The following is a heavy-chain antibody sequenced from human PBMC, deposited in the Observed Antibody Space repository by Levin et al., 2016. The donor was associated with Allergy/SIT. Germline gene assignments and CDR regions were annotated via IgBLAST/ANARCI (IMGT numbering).Heavy chain of an antibody. CDR2: IIPIFGTA. V-gene: IGHV1-69*01. Sequence: WVRQAPGQGLEWMGGIIPIFGTANYAQKFQGRVTITADESTSTAYMELSSLRSEDTAVYYCARDREHYYDSSGSREAYWGQGTLVTSPQ. CDR3: ARDREHYYDSSGSREAY. J-gene: IGHJ4*02. D-gene: IGHD3-22*01.